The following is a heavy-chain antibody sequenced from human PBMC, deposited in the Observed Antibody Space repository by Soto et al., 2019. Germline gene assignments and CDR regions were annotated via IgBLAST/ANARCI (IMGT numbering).Heavy chain of an antibody. CDR1: GGSISSYY. CDR2: IYTSGST. D-gene: IGHD1-26*01. CDR3: ARDDYSGSYGGALDY. Sequence: QVQLQESGPGLVKPSETLSLTCTVSGGSISSYYWSWIRQPAGKGLEWIGRIYTSGSTNYNPSLKSRVTMSVDTSKNQFSLKLSSVTATDTAVYYCARDDYSGSYGGALDYWGQGTLVTVSS. V-gene: IGHV4-4*07. J-gene: IGHJ4*02.